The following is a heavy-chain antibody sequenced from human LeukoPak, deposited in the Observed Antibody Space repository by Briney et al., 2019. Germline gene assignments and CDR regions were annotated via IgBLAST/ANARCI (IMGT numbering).Heavy chain of an antibody. V-gene: IGHV3-21*06. J-gene: IGHJ5*02. CDR3: AREDYSSGNPTIDT. CDR1: GFTFSRYA. D-gene: IGHD3-10*01. CDR2: IGASGSYM. Sequence: GGSLRLSCAASGFTFSRYAMKWVRQAPGKGLEGVSCIGASGSYMYYADSVKGRFTISRDNAKNSMYLQMNSLRAEDAAVYYCAREDYSSGNPTIDTWGQGTLVTVSS.